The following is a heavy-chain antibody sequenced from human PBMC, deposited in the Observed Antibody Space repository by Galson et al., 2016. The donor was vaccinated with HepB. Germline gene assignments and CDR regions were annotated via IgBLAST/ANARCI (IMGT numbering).Heavy chain of an antibody. CDR3: ASWTYSHAFNI. Sequence: SETLSLTCTVSGGSISSYYWSWIRQPPGKGLDYIGYIYYTGSTNYNPSLRSRVTISLDTSKNQFSLKLSSVTAADTAVYYCASWTYSHAFNIWGQGTMVTVSS. J-gene: IGHJ3*02. V-gene: IGHV4-59*01. D-gene: IGHD3/OR15-3a*01. CDR2: IYYTGST. CDR1: GGSISSYY.